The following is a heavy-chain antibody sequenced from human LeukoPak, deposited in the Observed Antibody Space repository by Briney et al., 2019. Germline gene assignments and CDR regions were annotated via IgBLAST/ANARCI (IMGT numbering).Heavy chain of an antibody. CDR3: AKDPRLLWFGELDYFDY. D-gene: IGHD3-10*01. CDR1: GFTFSSYW. J-gene: IGHJ4*02. CDR2: IKQDGGEI. V-gene: IGHV3-7*01. Sequence: GGSLRLSCVAPGFTFSSYWMSWVRQAPGKGLEWVANIKQDGGEIYYVDSVKGRFTISRDNAKNSLYLQMNSLRAEDTAVYYCAKDPRLLWFGELDYFDYWGQGTLVTVSS.